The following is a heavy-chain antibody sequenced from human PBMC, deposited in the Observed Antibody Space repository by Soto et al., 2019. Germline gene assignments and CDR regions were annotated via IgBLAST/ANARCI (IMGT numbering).Heavy chain of an antibody. D-gene: IGHD3-3*01. Sequence: GASVKVSCKASGGTFSSYAISWVRQAPGQGLEWMGGIIPIFGTANYAQKFQGRVTITADESTSTAYMELSSLRSEDTAVYYCARVGLQRDFVFDYWGQGTLVTVSS. CDR1: GGTFSSYA. CDR2: IIPIFGTA. J-gene: IGHJ4*02. CDR3: ARVGLQRDFVFDY. V-gene: IGHV1-69*13.